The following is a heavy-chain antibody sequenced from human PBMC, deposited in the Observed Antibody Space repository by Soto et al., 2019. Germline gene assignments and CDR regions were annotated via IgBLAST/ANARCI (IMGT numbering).Heavy chain of an antibody. D-gene: IGHD3-16*01. Sequence: EVQLLESGGVLVQPGGSLRLSCAASGFTFSSYAMSWVRQAPGKGLEWVSAISGSGGSTYYADSVKGRFTISRDNSKNTLYLHMNSLRAEDTAVYYCAKGGDPPPYYYYYMDVWGKGTTVTVSS. CDR2: ISGSGGST. V-gene: IGHV3-23*01. J-gene: IGHJ6*03. CDR3: AKGGDPPPYYYYYMDV. CDR1: GFTFSSYA.